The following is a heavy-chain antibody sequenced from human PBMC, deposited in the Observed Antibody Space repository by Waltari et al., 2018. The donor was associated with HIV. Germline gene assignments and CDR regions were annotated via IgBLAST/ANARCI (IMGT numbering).Heavy chain of an antibody. CDR3: TRHPLGESSFGYFDL. CDR1: GFTFSGSA. CDR2: IRSKANSYAT. D-gene: IGHD3-16*01. J-gene: IGHJ2*01. V-gene: IGHV3-73*02. Sequence: EVQLVESGGGSVQPGGSLKLSCAASGFTFSGSAMHWVRQASGKGLEWVGRIRSKANSYATAYAASVKGRFTISRDDSKNTAYLQMISLKTEDTAVYYCTRHPLGESSFGYFDLWGRDTLVTVSS.